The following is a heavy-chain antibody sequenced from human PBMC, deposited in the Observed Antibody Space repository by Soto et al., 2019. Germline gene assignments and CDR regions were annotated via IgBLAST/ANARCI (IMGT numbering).Heavy chain of an antibody. J-gene: IGHJ6*02. CDR2: MYHSGST. Sequence: PSETLSLTCAVSGGSISSGGYSWSWIRQPPGKGLEWIGYMYHSGSTYYNPSLKSRVTISIDRSKNQFSLKLSSVTAADTAVYYCASSNIAAAGFYYYGMDVWGRGTTVTSP. CDR1: GGSISSGGYS. V-gene: IGHV4-30-2*02. CDR3: ASSNIAAAGFYYYGMDV. D-gene: IGHD6-13*01.